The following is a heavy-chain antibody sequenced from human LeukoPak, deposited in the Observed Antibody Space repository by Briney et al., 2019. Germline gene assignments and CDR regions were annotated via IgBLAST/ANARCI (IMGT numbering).Heavy chain of an antibody. CDR3: ARHSIWFDP. D-gene: IGHD2/OR15-2a*01. J-gene: IGHJ5*02. CDR2: IYYSGST. CDR1: GGSISGYY. V-gene: IGHV4-59*08. Sequence: SETLSLTCTVSGGSISGYYWSWIRQPPGKGLEWIGYIYYSGSTNYNPSLKSRVTISVDTSKNQFSLKLSSVTAADTAVYYCARHSIWFDPWGQGTLVTVSS.